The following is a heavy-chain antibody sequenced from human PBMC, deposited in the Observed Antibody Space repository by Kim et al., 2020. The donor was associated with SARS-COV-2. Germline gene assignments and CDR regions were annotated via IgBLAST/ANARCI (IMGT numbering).Heavy chain of an antibody. J-gene: IGHJ3*02. D-gene: IGHD5-12*01. CDR3: ARDLEYSGYDWGDAFDI. V-gene: IGHV4-34*01. Sequence: KSRVTIPVDTSKNPFSLKLSSVTAADTAVYYCARDLEYSGYDWGDAFDIWGQGTMVTVSS.